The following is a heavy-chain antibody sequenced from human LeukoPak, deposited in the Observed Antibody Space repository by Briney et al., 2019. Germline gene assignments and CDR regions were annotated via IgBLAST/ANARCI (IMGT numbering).Heavy chain of an antibody. CDR3: ARDYSRSSYSYGYDY. CDR2: INPNSVGT. Sequence: INPNSVGTNYAQKFQGRVTMTRDTSISTAYMELSRLRSDDTAVYYCARDYSRSSYSYGYDYWGQGTLVTVSS. D-gene: IGHD5-18*01. J-gene: IGHJ4*02. V-gene: IGHV1-2*02.